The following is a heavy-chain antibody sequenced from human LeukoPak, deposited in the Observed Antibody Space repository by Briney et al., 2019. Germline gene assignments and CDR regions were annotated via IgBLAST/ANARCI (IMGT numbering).Heavy chain of an antibody. Sequence: PSETLSLTCTVSGGSFSTYYWSWIRQPAGKGLEWIGHIDSSGTTYYNPSLKSRVTISVDTSKNQFSLKLSSVTAADTAVYYCARADYGDYVFNYWGQGTLVTVSS. J-gene: IGHJ4*02. CDR1: GGSFSTYY. CDR2: IDSSGTT. CDR3: ARADYGDYVFNY. V-gene: IGHV4-4*07. D-gene: IGHD4-17*01.